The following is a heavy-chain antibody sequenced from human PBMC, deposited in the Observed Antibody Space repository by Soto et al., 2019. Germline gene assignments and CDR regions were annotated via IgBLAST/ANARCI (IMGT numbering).Heavy chain of an antibody. Sequence: QLQLQESGPGLVKPSETLSLTCTVSGGSISSSSYYWGWIRQPPGKGLEWIGSIYYSGSTYYNPSLKSRVTISVDTSKNQFSLKLSSVTAADTAVYYCARREGSIALYFFYWGQGTLVTVSS. V-gene: IGHV4-39*01. D-gene: IGHD6-6*01. J-gene: IGHJ4*02. CDR3: ARREGSIALYFFY. CDR2: IYYSGST. CDR1: GGSISSSSYY.